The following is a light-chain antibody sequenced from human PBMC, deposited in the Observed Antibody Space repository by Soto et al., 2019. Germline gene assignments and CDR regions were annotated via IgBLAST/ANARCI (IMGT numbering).Light chain of an antibody. J-gene: IGLJ2*01. Sequence: QSALTQPASVSGSPGQSITISCSETSSGIGTYNYVSWYQLHPGKVPKLIIYEVNNRPSGISPRFSGSKSGKTASLTTSGLQADDEADYYCCSNAGSNTLVFGGGTKLTVL. CDR1: SSGIGTYNY. CDR2: EVN. CDR3: CSNAGSNTLV. V-gene: IGLV2-23*02.